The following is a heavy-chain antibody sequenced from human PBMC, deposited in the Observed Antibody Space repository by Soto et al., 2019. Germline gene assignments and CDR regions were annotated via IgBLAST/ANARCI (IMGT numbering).Heavy chain of an antibody. CDR3: ARAVAPYLGTWFDP. CDR1: GGSISSGNSYS. V-gene: IGHV4-30-2*01. Sequence: QLQLQESGSGLVKPSQTLSLTCAVSGGSISSGNSYSWSWIRQPPGKGLEWIGSISHTGSTSYNPSLKGRVSMSVDKSKNQFSLKLSSVTAADTAVYFCARAVAPYLGTWFDPWGQGTLVSVSS. D-gene: IGHD3-16*01. J-gene: IGHJ5*02. CDR2: ISHTGST.